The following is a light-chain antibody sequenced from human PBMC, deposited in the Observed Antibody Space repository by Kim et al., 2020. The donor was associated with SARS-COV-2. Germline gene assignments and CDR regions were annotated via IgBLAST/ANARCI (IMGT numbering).Light chain of an antibody. Sequence: VAQGQTARINCGGNNIGSKNVHWYQQKPGQAPVLVIYRDSNRPSGIPERFSGSNSGNTATLTISRAQAGDEADYYCQVWDSSTYVFGTGTKVTVL. CDR2: RDS. J-gene: IGLJ1*01. V-gene: IGLV3-9*01. CDR3: QVWDSSTYV. CDR1: NIGSKN.